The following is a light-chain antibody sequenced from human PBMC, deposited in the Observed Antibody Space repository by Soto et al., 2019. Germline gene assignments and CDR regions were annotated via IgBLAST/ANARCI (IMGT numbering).Light chain of an antibody. CDR3: AARDDSLSGHWV. J-gene: IGLJ3*02. CDR1: SSNIGSEY. CDR2: RNN. Sequence: QSVLTQPPSASGTPGQRVTISCSGSSSNIGSEYVVWYQHLPGTAPKLLIYRNNQRPSGVPGRFAGSKSGTSASLAISGLRSEDEADYYCAARDDSLSGHWVFGGGTKVTVL. V-gene: IGLV1-47*01.